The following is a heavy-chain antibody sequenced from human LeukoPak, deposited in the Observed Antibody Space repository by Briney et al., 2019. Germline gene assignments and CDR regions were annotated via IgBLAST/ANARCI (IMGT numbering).Heavy chain of an antibody. D-gene: IGHD6-13*01. J-gene: IGHJ4*02. CDR2: ISGSGGST. Sequence: GGSLRLSCAASGFTFSNYAMSWVRQAPGKGLGWVSSISGSGGSTYYADFMKGRFTISRDNSKNTLYLQMNSLRAEDTAVYYCAKDAGYSSSWSPDYWGQGTLVTVSS. CDR1: GFTFSNYA. CDR3: AKDAGYSSSWSPDY. V-gene: IGHV3-23*01.